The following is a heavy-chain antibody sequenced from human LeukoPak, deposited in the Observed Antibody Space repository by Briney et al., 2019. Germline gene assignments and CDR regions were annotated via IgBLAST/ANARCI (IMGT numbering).Heavy chain of an antibody. V-gene: IGHV4-59*08. D-gene: IGHD5-24*01. Sequence: SETLSLTCTVSGGSISSYYWSWIRQPPGKGLEWIGYIYHSGSTNYNPSLKSRVTISVDTSKDQFSLKLSSVTAADTAVYYCARGSREMSTIFDYWGQGTLVTVSS. CDR2: IYHSGST. CDR3: ARGSREMSTIFDY. CDR1: GGSISSYY. J-gene: IGHJ4*02.